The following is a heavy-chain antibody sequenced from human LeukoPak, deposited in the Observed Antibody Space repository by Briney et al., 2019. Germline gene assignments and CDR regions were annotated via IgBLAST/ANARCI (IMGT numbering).Heavy chain of an antibody. V-gene: IGHV4-34*01. Sequence: SETLSLTCAVYGGAFSGYYWSWIRQPPGKGREWIGDINHSGSTNYNPSLKSRVTISVDTSKNQFSLKLSSVTAADTAMYYCARGRVEMATSNFDYWGQGTLVTVSS. CDR1: GGAFSGYY. CDR3: ARGRVEMATSNFDY. J-gene: IGHJ4*02. CDR2: INHSGST. D-gene: IGHD5-24*01.